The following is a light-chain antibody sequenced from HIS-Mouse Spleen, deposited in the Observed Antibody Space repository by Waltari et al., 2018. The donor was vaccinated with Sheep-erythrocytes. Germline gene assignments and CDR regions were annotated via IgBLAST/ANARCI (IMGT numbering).Light chain of an antibody. CDR2: DAS. J-gene: IGKJ2*01. V-gene: IGKV3-11*01. CDR3: QQRSNWYT. Sequence: EIVLTQSPATLSLSPGESATLSCRASQSVSSYLAWYQQKPGQAPRLLIYDASNRATGIPARFSGSGSGTDFTFTISSLEPEDFAVYYCQQRSNWYTFGQGTKLEIK. CDR1: QSVSSY.